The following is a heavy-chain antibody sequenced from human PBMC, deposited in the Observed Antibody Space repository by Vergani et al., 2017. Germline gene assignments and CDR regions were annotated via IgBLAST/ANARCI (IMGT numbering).Heavy chain of an antibody. D-gene: IGHD3-10*01. J-gene: IGHJ6*02. V-gene: IGHV3-30*01. Sequence: QLQLVESGGGVVQPGRSLRLSCAASGFTFSSYAMHWVRQAPGKGLEWVAVISYDGSNKYYADSVKGRFTISRDNSKNTLYLQMNSLRAEDTAVYYCARVGRFGEFVYYYGMDVWGQGTTVTVSS. CDR3: ARVGRFGEFVYYYGMDV. CDR1: GFTFSSYA. CDR2: ISYDGSNK.